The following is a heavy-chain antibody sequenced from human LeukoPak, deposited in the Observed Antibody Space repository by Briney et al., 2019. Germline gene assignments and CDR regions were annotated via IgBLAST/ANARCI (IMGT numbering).Heavy chain of an antibody. D-gene: IGHD3-3*01. J-gene: IGHJ5*02. CDR1: GXSMSSYY. CDR3: ARGSIFGVSINWFDP. V-gene: IGHV4-59*01. CDR2: IYYSGTT. Sequence: PSETLSLTCTVSGXSMSSYYWSWIRQPPGKGLEWIGYIYYSGTTKYNPSLKSRLTMSVDTSENQFSLRLSSVTAADTAVYYCARGSIFGVSINWFDPWGRGTLVTVSS.